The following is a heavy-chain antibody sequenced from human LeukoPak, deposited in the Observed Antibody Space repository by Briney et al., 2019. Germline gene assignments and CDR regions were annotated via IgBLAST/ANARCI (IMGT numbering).Heavy chain of an antibody. Sequence: PGGSLRLSCAASGFTFSSYGTHWVRQAPGKGLEWVAVIWYDGSNKYYAVSVKGQFTIARYNSKNTIYLQMNRLRPEDTAVDYCARVEMSTESDAFDIWGQGTMVTVSS. D-gene: IGHD5-24*01. CDR1: GFTFSSYG. V-gene: IGHV3-33*01. J-gene: IGHJ3*02. CDR2: IWYDGSNK. CDR3: ARVEMSTESDAFDI.